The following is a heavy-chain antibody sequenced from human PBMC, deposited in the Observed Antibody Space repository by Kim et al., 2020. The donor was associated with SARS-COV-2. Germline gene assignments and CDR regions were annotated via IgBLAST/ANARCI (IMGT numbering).Heavy chain of an antibody. D-gene: IGHD1-20*01. J-gene: IGHJ6*02. CDR3: ARDIIGEGGMDV. V-gene: IGHV1-2*02. Sequence: NHAQKLQGRLTMTRDTSISTAYMELRRLRSDDTAVYYCARDIIGEGGMDVWGQGTTVTVSS.